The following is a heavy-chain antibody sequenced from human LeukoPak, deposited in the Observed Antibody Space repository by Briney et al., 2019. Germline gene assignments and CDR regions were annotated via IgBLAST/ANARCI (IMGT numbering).Heavy chain of an antibody. J-gene: IGHJ4*02. CDR1: GFTVSSKY. CDR3: ARDDYDSNGYYLFDC. CDR2: IYSTGDT. V-gene: IGHV3-66*01. Sequence: PGGSLRLSCAVSGFTVSSKYMSWVRQAPGKGLEWVSVIYSTGDTRYADSEKGRFTISRDNSKNTLYLQMNSLRAEDTAVYYCARDDYDSNGYYLFDCWGQGTLVTVSS. D-gene: IGHD3-22*01.